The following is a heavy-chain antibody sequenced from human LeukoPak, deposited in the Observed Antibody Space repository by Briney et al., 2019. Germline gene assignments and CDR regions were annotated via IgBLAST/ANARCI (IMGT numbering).Heavy chain of an antibody. CDR1: GFTLSNYA. D-gene: IGHD3-9*01. Sequence: PGGSLRLSCAASGFTLSNYAMIWVRQAPGKGLEWVSAIVGSGSSTYYADSVKGRFTISRDNSKNTLYLQLNRLRAEDTAVYYCAKWGDYDILTGYYDSDYWGQGTLVTVSS. V-gene: IGHV3-23*01. CDR3: AKWGDYDILTGYYDSDY. CDR2: IVGSGSST. J-gene: IGHJ4*02.